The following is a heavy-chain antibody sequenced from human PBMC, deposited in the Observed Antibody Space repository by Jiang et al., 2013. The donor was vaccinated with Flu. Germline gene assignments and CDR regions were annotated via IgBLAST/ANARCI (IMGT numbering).Heavy chain of an antibody. CDR2: ISSTGST. V-gene: IGHV4-39*01. D-gene: IGHD6-19*01. CDR1: GDSISTNYFY. CDR3: ARLSVAGTDY. Sequence: GPGLVKPSETLSLTCSVSGDSISTNYFYWGWIRQPPGKGLEWVGSISSTGSTYNPSLKSRVTISVDTSKNQFSLKLSSVTAADTAVYFCARLSVAGTDYWGQGTLVTVSS. J-gene: IGHJ4*02.